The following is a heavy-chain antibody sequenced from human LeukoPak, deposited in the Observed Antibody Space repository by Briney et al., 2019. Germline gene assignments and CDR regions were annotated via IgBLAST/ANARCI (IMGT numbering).Heavy chain of an antibody. Sequence: SVKVSCKASGFTFTSSAMQWVRQARGQRLEWIGWIVVGSGNTNYAQKFQERVTITRDMSTSTAYMELSSLRSEDTAVYYCAADGYSSSWYFDYWGQGTLVTVSS. CDR3: AADGYSSSWYFDY. D-gene: IGHD6-13*01. J-gene: IGHJ4*02. CDR1: GFTFTSSA. V-gene: IGHV1-58*02. CDR2: IVVGSGNT.